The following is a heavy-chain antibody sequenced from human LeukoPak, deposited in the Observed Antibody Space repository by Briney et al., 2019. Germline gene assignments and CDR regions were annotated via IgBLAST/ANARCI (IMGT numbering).Heavy chain of an antibody. V-gene: IGHV3-33*01. CDR2: IWYDGSNK. D-gene: IGHD6-13*01. Sequence: GGSLGLSCAASGFTFSSYGMHWVRQAPGRGLEWVAVIWYDGSNKYYADSVKGRFTISRDNSKNTLYLQMNSLRAEDTAVYFCARGDHSSTWTMSLWGQGTLVTVSS. J-gene: IGHJ4*02. CDR1: GFTFSSYG. CDR3: ARGDHSSTWTMSL.